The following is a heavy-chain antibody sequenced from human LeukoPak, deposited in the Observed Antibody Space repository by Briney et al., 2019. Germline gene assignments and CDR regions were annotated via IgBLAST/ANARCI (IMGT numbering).Heavy chain of an antibody. D-gene: IGHD3-16*01. CDR1: GYSISSGYY. CDR2: IYHSGST. Sequence: ASETLSLTCTVSGYSISSGYYWGWIRQPPGKGLEWIGSIYHSGSTYYNPSLKSRVTISVDTSKNQFPLKLSSVTAADTAVYYCARDPSWVDIWGQGTMVTVSS. V-gene: IGHV4-38-2*02. J-gene: IGHJ3*02. CDR3: ARDPSWVDI.